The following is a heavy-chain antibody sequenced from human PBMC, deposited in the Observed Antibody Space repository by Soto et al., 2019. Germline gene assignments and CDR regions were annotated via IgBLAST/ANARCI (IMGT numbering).Heavy chain of an antibody. CDR3: ARSLPGTYGAFDL. CDR1: EFTFRSYW. V-gene: IGHV3-74*01. Sequence: EVQLVDSGGGLVQPGGSLRLSCAASEFTFRSYWMHWVRQSPGKGLVWVSRISGDGSSTNYADSVKGRFTISRDNAKNTVYLQIDSLRAEDTAVYCCARSLPGTYGAFDLWGQGTMVTVSS. CDR2: ISGDGSST. J-gene: IGHJ3*01. D-gene: IGHD1-7*01.